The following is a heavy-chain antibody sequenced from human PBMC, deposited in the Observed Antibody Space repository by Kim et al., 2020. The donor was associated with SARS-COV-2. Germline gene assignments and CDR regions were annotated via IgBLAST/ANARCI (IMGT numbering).Heavy chain of an antibody. J-gene: IGHJ1*01. CDR2: IYHSGST. CDR3: ARRVLEGADWSYYRH. CDR1: GGSISSSNW. D-gene: IGHD1-26*01. Sequence: SETLSLTCAVSGGSISSSNWWSWVRQPPGKRLEWTGEIYHSGSTNYNPSLKSRVTISVDKSKNQFSLKLSSVTAADTAVYYCARRVLEGADWSYYRHWGQGTLVTVSS. V-gene: IGHV4-4*02.